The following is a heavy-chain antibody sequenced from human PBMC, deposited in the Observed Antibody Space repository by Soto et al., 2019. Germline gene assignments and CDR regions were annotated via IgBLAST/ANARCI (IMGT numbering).Heavy chain of an antibody. CDR2: ITSSSDTI. D-gene: IGHD4-17*01. V-gene: IGHV3-48*02. CDR1: GFTFSSYS. Sequence: GGSLRLSCAASGFTFSSYSRNWVRQAPGKGLEWVSYITSSSDTIYYADSVKGRFTISRDNAKNSLYLQMNSLGDEDTAVYYCARLPKGTTVTAWGQGTLVTVYS. J-gene: IGHJ4*02. CDR3: ARLPKGTTVTA.